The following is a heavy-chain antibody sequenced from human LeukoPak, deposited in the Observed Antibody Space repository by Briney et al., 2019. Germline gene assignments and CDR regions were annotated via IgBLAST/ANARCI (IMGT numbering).Heavy chain of an antibody. CDR2: ISSSSSYI. CDR1: GFTFSSYS. D-gene: IGHD1-1*01. V-gene: IGHV3-21*01. CDR3: ARSLRTGVNCFDP. J-gene: IGHJ5*02. Sequence: GGSLRLSCAASGFTFSSYSMNWVRQAPGKGLEWVSSISSSSSYIYYADSVKGRFTISRDNAKNSLYLQMSSLRAEDTAVYYCARSLRTGVNCFDPWGQGTLVTVSS.